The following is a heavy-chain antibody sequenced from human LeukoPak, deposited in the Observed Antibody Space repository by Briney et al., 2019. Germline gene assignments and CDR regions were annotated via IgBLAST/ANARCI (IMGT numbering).Heavy chain of an antibody. CDR2: INPSGGST. V-gene: IGHV1-46*01. CDR1: GYTFTSYY. J-gene: IGHJ4*02. CDR3: AREVSAREPQYYFDY. D-gene: IGHD1-14*01. Sequence: ASVKVSCKASGYTFTSYYMHWVRQAPGQGLEWMGIINPSGGSTSYAQKFQGRVTMTRDMSTSTVYMELSSLRSEDTAVYYCAREVSAREPQYYFDYWGQGTLVTVSS.